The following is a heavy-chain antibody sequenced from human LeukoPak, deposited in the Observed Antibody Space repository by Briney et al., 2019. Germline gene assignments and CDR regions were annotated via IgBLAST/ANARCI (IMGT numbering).Heavy chain of an antibody. J-gene: IGHJ3*02. D-gene: IGHD3-16*02. CDR1: GGSISSYY. CDR2: VYYSVST. Sequence: SETLSLTCTVSGGSISSYYWSWIRQPPGKGLEWIGYVYYSVSTNYNPSLKSRVTISVDTSNNQFSLKLSSVTAADTAVYYCARLSEIDAFDIWGQGTMVTVSS. CDR3: ARLSEIDAFDI. V-gene: IGHV4-59*08.